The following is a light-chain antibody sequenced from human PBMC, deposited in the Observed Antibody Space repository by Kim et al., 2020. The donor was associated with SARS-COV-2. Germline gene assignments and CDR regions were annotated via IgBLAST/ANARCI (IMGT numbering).Light chain of an antibody. CDR3: QQYYISPLT. J-gene: IGKJ4*01. V-gene: IGKV4-1*01. CDR1: QSIFYSPNSKNY. Sequence: DIVMTQSPDSLAVSLGERATINCKSSQSIFYSPNSKNYLAWYQHKPGQPTKLLIYWASTRQSGVPDRFSGSGSGADFTLTISSLQAEDGAVYYCQQYYISPLTFGGGTKVDIK. CDR2: WAS.